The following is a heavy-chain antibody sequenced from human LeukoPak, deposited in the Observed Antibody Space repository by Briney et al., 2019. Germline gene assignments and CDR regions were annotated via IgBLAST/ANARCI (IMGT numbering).Heavy chain of an antibody. J-gene: IGHJ4*02. CDR2: INPNSGGT. D-gene: IGHD5-18*01. Sequence: ASGKVSCKASGYTFTGYYMHWVRQAPGQGLEWMGWINPNSGGTNYAQKFQGRVTMTRDTSISTAYMELSRLRSDDTAVYYCARDSVDTAMVTDDYWGQGTLVTVSS. CDR1: GYTFTGYY. CDR3: ARDSVDTAMVTDDY. V-gene: IGHV1-2*02.